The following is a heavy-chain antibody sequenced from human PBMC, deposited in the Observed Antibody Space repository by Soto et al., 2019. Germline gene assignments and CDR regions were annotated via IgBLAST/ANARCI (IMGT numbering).Heavy chain of an antibody. CDR1: GGPISSGDYY. CDR2: IYYSGST. CDR3: ARVVVVPAAIPYYYYYYGMDV. V-gene: IGHV4-30-4*01. J-gene: IGHJ6*02. D-gene: IGHD2-2*02. Sequence: PSATLSLTCTVSGGPISSGDYYWSWIRQPPGKGLEWIGYIYYSGSTYYNPSLKSRVTISVDTSKNQFSLKLSSVTAADTAVYNCARVVVVPAAIPYYYYYYGMDVWGQGTTVTVSS.